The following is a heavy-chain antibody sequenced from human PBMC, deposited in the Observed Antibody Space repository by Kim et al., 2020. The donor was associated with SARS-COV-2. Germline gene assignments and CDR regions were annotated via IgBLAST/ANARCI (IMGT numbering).Heavy chain of an antibody. D-gene: IGHD3-10*01. Sequence: YYNPSLKSRVTISVETSKNQFSLKLSSVTAADTAVYYCATLWFGGPLCDYWGQGTLVTVSS. V-gene: IGHV4-39*01. J-gene: IGHJ4*02. CDR3: ATLWFGGPLCDY.